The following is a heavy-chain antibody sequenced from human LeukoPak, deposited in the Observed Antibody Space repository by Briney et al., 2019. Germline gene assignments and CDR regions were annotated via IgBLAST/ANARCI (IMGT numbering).Heavy chain of an antibody. Sequence: PGGSLRLSCAASGFTVSSNYMSWVRQAPGKGLEWVSVIYSGGSTYYADSVKGRFTTSRDNSKNTLYLQMNSLRAEDTAVYYCARVWYSSGLNWFDPWGQGTLVTVSS. CDR3: ARVWYSSGLNWFDP. CDR2: IYSGGST. J-gene: IGHJ5*02. V-gene: IGHV3-53*01. CDR1: GFTVSSNY. D-gene: IGHD6-19*01.